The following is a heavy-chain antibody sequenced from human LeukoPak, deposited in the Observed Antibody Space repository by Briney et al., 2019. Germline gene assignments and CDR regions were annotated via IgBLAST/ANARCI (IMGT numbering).Heavy chain of an antibody. CDR3: ARDMPDYYDSSGPAQEDGFDI. Sequence: ASVKVSCKAPGYTFTSYYMHWARQAPGQGLEWMGIVNPSGGRTSYAQNFQGRVTMTSDMSTSTVYMDLSSVRSEDTAVYYCARDMPDYYDSSGPAQEDGFDIWGQGTMVTVSS. V-gene: IGHV1-46*01. CDR2: VNPSGGRT. CDR1: GYTFTSYY. J-gene: IGHJ3*02. D-gene: IGHD3-22*01.